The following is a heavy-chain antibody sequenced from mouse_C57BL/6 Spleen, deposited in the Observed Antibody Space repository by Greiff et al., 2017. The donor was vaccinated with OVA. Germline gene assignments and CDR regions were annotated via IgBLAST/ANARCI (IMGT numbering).Heavy chain of an antibody. CDR1: GYAFSSYW. J-gene: IGHJ4*01. V-gene: IGHV1-80*01. CDR2: IYPGDGDT. Sequence: VQLVESGAELVKPGASVKISCKASGYAFSSYWMNWVKQRPGKGLEWIGQIYPGDGDTNYNGKFKGKATLTADKSSSTAYMQLSSLTSEDSAVYFCARGGDYDDALYAMDYWGQGTSVTVSS. CDR3: ARGGDYDDALYAMDY. D-gene: IGHD2-4*01.